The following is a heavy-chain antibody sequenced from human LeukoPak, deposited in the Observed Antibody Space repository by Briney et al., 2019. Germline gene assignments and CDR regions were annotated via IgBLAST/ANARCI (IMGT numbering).Heavy chain of an antibody. CDR3: AREGSVSTPYYFDY. D-gene: IGHD2-15*01. CDR2: ISSSSSYI. V-gene: IGHV3-21*01. Sequence: PGGSLRLSCAASGFTVSSNYMSWVRQAPGKGLEWVSSISSSSSYIYYADSVKGRFTISRDNAKNSLYLQMNSLRAEDTAVYYCAREGSVSTPYYFDYWGQGTLVTVSS. CDR1: GFTVSSNY. J-gene: IGHJ4*02.